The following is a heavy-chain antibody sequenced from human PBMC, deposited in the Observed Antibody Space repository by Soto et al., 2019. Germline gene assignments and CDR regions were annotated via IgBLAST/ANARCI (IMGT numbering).Heavy chain of an antibody. D-gene: IGHD5-12*01. CDR2: IYYSGST. J-gene: IGHJ4*02. CDR1: GGSISSGGYY. CDR3: ARTMVATQDFDY. V-gene: IGHV4-31*03. Sequence: PSETLSLTCTVSGGSISSGGYYWSWIRQHPGKGLEWIGYIYYSGSTYYNPSLKSRVTISVDASKNQFSLKLSSVTAADTAVYYCARTMVATQDFDYWGQGTLVTVS.